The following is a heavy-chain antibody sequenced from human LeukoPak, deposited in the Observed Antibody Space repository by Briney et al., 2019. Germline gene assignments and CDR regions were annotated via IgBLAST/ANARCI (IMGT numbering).Heavy chain of an antibody. CDR3: ARMYSSGWYGMDV. CDR1: GYIFTXYW. V-gene: IGHV5-51*01. Sequence: GAXXQICCEGSGYIFTXYWIGGGXXVPGXGVGGMGIIYPGDSDTRYSPSFQGQVTISADKSISTAYLQWSSLKASDTAMYYCARMYSSGWYGMDVWGQGTTVTVSS. CDR2: IYPGDSDT. J-gene: IGHJ6*02. D-gene: IGHD6-19*01.